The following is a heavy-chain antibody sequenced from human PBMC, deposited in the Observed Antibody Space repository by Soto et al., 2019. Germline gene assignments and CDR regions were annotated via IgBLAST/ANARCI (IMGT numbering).Heavy chain of an antibody. CDR2: IRNSGGFT. CDR1: GFTFNNYA. J-gene: IGHJ4*02. Sequence: VQLLESGGGLVQPGGSLRLSCAASGFTFNNYAMNWVRQAPGKGLEWVSAIRNSGGFTYYADSVKGRFTISRDNSKNALYLRINSLRAGDTALYYCAVGYFETRVPYFVDSRGQGTLFTFSS. D-gene: IGHD1-26*01. V-gene: IGHV3-23*01. CDR3: AVGYFETRVPYFVDS.